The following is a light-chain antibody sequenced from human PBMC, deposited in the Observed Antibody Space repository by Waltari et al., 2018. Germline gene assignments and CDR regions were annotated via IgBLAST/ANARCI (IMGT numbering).Light chain of an antibody. CDR3: HQYYSAPLT. V-gene: IGKV4-1*01. CDR2: WAS. J-gene: IGKJ4*02. Sequence: SVFFRASSKNSLAVWHRRPGHPPKLLICWASTRESGVPDRFSGSWSGTDFTLTISSLQAEYGVFYYFHQYYSAPLTFGGGTKVEVK. CDR1: SVFFRASSKNS.